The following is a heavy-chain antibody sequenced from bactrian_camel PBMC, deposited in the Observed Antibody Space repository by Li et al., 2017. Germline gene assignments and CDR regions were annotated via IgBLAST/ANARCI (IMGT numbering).Heavy chain of an antibody. Sequence: HVQLVESGGGSAQAGGSLRLSCVASGISAGSYCMGWFRQAPGKEREGVALVGSDGRTNYADSVKGRFTISKDNAKNNMSLQMNKLQPEDSAMYYCATEERSLIGEPCKNAQMTRPMDYWGRGTQVTVS. V-gene: IGHV3S55*01. CDR1: GISAGSYC. D-gene: IGHD1*01. CDR2: VGSDGRT. J-gene: IGHJ7*01.